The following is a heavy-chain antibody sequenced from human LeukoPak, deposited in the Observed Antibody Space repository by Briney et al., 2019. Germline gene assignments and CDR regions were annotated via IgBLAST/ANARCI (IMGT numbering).Heavy chain of an antibody. V-gene: IGHV3-74*01. CDR3: ARDRYDSSGYHTLDDY. Sequence: GGSLRLFCAASGFTFSSYWMHWVRQAPGKGLVWVSRINSDGSSTSYADSVKGRFTISRDNAKNTLYLQMNSLRAEDTAVYYCARDRYDSSGYHTLDDYWGQGTLVTVSS. CDR2: INSDGSST. D-gene: IGHD3-22*01. CDR1: GFTFSSYW. J-gene: IGHJ4*02.